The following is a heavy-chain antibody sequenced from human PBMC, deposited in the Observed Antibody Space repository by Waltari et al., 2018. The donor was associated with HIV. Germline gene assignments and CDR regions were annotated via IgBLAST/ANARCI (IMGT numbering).Heavy chain of an antibody. V-gene: IGHV2-5*02. J-gene: IGHJ4*02. Sequence: QITLKESGPTLVKPTQTLTLTCSFSGFSLITSGVSVGWIRQPPGKALEWLALIYWDNDKSYSPSLKSRLTITKDTSKDQVVLTMTNMDPVDTATYYCAHRLSNYGYFDYWGQGTLVTVSS. CDR1: GFSLITSGVS. CDR3: AHRLSNYGYFDY. D-gene: IGHD4-4*01. CDR2: IYWDNDK.